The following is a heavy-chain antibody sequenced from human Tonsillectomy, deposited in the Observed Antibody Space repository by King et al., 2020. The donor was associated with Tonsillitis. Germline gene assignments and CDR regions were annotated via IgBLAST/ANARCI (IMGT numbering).Heavy chain of an antibody. CDR1: GFTFSNYA. D-gene: IGHD2-21*02. Sequence: VQLVESGGGLVQPGGSLRLSCSASGFTFSNYAFHWVRQAPGKGLESVSAISTNGGSTYYADSVKGRITISRDNSKNTLYLQMSSLRPEDTALYYCVKDPVTAMTWGQGSLVTVSS. CDR3: VKDPVTAMT. J-gene: IGHJ5*02. CDR2: ISTNGGST. V-gene: IGHV3-64D*06.